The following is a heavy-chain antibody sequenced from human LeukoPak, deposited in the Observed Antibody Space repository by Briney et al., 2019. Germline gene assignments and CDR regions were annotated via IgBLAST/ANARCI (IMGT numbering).Heavy chain of an antibody. CDR2: IIPILGIA. Sequence: GASVKVSCKASGGTFSSYAISWVRQAPGQGLEWMGRIIPILGIANYAQKFQGRVTITADKSTSTVYMELSSLRSEDTAVYYCARGPRITIFGVVIRAYYFDYWGQGTLVTVSS. J-gene: IGHJ4*02. V-gene: IGHV1-69*04. CDR1: GGTFSSYA. D-gene: IGHD3-3*01. CDR3: ARGPRITIFGVVIRAYYFDY.